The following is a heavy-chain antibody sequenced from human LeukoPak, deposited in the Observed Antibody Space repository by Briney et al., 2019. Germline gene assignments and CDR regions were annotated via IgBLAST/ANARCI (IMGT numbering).Heavy chain of an antibody. CDR2: ISSSTTYT. V-gene: IGHV3-11*06. D-gene: IGHD4-17*01. CDR1: GFTFSDYY. J-gene: IGHJ3*02. CDR3: ARDKDGTLGDYDAFDI. Sequence: GGSLRLSCAASGFTFSDYYMSWIRQAPGKGLEWISYISSSTTYTNYADSVKGRFTISRDNAKNSLFLQMNSLRAEDTAVYYCARDKDGTLGDYDAFDIWGQGTMVTVSS.